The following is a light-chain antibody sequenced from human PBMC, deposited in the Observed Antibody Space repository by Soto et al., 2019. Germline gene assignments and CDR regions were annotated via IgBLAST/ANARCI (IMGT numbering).Light chain of an antibody. Sequence: DIKMNQSPSTLSASVGDRVTITCRASQSISSLLAWFQQKPGKAPEILIYKASSLESGVPSRFSGSGSGTEFTLTISSLQPDDFATYYCLQYYDYRTFGQGTKVDIK. J-gene: IGKJ1*01. CDR3: LQYYDYRT. CDR1: QSISSL. V-gene: IGKV1-5*03. CDR2: KAS.